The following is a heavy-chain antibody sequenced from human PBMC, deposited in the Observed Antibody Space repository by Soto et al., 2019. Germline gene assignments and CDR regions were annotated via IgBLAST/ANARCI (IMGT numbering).Heavy chain of an antibody. J-gene: IGHJ6*02. D-gene: IGHD2-15*01. CDR3: ASSHCSGGNCYSGFYYYAMDV. CDR2: IVPIFGTA. CDR1: GGTFTTYT. V-gene: IGHV1-69*01. Sequence: QVQLVQSGAEVRKPGSSVKVSCKASGGTFTTYTINWVRQAPGQGLEWMGGIVPIFGTADYAQNFQGRVTITADESMSIAYMELSSLRSDDTAVYYCASSHCSGGNCYSGFYYYAMDVWGQGTAVTVSS.